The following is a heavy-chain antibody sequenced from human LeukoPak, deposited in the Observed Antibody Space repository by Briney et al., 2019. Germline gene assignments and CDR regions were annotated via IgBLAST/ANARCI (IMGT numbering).Heavy chain of an antibody. CDR3: ARTRRYSSGGISFDY. V-gene: IGHV1-69*13. CDR2: IIPIFGTA. CDR1: GGTFSSYA. D-gene: IGHD6-19*01. Sequence: SVKVSCKASGGTFSSYAIGWVRQAPGQGLEWMGGIIPIFGTANYAQKFQGRVTITADESTSTAYMELSSLRSEDTAVYYCARTRRYSSGGISFDYWGQGTLVTVSS. J-gene: IGHJ4*02.